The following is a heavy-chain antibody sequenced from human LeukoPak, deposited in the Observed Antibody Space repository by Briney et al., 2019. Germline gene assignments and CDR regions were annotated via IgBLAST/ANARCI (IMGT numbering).Heavy chain of an antibody. D-gene: IGHD2-2*01. Sequence: PSETLSLTCSVSGASISSSSYSWGWIRQPPGKGLEWIGSIYYSGSTYYNPSLKSRVTISVDTSKNQFSLKLSSVTAADTAVYYCARGLSLQYQLLLGSQWLGDYYMDVWGKGTTVTVSS. CDR3: ARGLSLQYQLLLGSQWLGDYYMDV. CDR2: IYYSGST. J-gene: IGHJ6*03. V-gene: IGHV4-39*01. CDR1: GASISSSSYS.